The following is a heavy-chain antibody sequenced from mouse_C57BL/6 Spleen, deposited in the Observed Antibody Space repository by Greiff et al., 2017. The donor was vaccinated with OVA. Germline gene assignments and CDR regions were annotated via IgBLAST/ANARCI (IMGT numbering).Heavy chain of an antibody. J-gene: IGHJ3*01. D-gene: IGHD4-1*02. CDR1: GFTFSSYA. Sequence: EVQLVESGEGLVKPGGSLKLSCAASGFTFSSYAMSWVRQTPEKRLEWVAYISSGGDYIYYADTVKGRFTISRDNARNTLYLQMSSLKSEDTAMDYCTRNSATGTGAWFAYWGQGTLVTVSA. V-gene: IGHV5-9-1*02. CDR2: ISSGGDYI. CDR3: TRNSATGTGAWFAY.